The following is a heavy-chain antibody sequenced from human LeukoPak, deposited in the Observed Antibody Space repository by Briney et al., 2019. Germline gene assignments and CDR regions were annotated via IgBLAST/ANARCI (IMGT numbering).Heavy chain of an antibody. J-gene: IGHJ6*02. CDR3: ARAGGTTFFGMDV. D-gene: IGHD2/OR15-2a*01. CDR2: IWYDGSNK. Sequence: GGSLRLSCAASGFTFSSYGMHWVRQAPGKGLEWVAVIWYDGSNKYYADSVKGRFTISRDNSKNTLYLQMNSLRAEDTAVYYCARAGGTTFFGMDVWGQGTTVTVSS. V-gene: IGHV3-33*01. CDR1: GFTFSSYG.